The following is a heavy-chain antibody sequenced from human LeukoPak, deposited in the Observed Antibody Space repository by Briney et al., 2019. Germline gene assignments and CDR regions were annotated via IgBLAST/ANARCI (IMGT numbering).Heavy chain of an antibody. D-gene: IGHD1-26*01. CDR3: ARDGGGSYELYYFDY. CDR2: ILYDGSNK. CDR1: GFTFSSYA. J-gene: IGHJ4*02. V-gene: IGHV3-30*01. Sequence: GGSLRLSCAASGFTFSSYAMHWVRQAPGKGLEGGVVILYDGSNKYYADSVKGRITISRDNSKNTLYLQMNSLRAEDTAVYYCARDGGGSYELYYFDYWGQGTLVTVSS.